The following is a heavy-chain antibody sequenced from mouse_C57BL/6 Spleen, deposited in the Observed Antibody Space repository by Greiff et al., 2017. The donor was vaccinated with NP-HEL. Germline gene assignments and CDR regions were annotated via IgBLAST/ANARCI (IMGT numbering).Heavy chain of an antibody. V-gene: IGHV1-53*01. J-gene: IGHJ1*03. D-gene: IGHD1-1*01. Sequence: VQLQQSGTELVKPGASVKLSCKASGYTFTSYWMHWVKQRPGQGLEWIGNINPSNGGTNYNEKFKSKATLTVDKSSSTAYMQLSSLTSEDSAVYYCARGVYYYGSSYWYFDVWGTGTTVTVSS. CDR2: INPSNGGT. CDR3: ARGVYYYGSSYWYFDV. CDR1: GYTFTSYW.